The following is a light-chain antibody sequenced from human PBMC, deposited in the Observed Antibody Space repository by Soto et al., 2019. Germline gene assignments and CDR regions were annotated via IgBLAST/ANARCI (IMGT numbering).Light chain of an antibody. CDR2: GAS. Sequence: EIVLTQSPGTLSLSPGERATLSCRASQSVSSNYLAWYQQKPGQAPRFLIYGASSRATGIPDRFSGSGSGTDFTLTISRLEPEDFAVYYCQQYNNWPPITFGQGTRLEIK. CDR1: QSVSSNY. J-gene: IGKJ5*01. CDR3: QQYNNWPPIT. V-gene: IGKV3-20*01.